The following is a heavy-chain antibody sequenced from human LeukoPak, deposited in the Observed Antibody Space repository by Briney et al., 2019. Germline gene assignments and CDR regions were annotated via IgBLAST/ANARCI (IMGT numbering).Heavy chain of an antibody. CDR1: GFTFDRFW. CDR3: ARQPQHEAYFDY. J-gene: IGHJ4*02. Sequence: GGSLRLSCVASGFTFDRFWMNWVRQAPGKGLEWVANIKADASEEKYLDSVKGRFKISRDNAEDSLFLQMNSLRAEDTAVYYCARQPQHEAYFDYWGQGALVTVSS. CDR2: IKADASEE. V-gene: IGHV3-7*01.